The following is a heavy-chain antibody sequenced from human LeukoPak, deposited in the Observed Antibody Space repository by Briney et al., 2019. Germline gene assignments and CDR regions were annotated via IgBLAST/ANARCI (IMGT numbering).Heavy chain of an antibody. CDR3: ATRSYSSSPPPDDAFDI. V-gene: IGHV3-21*01. CDR2: ISSSSSYI. D-gene: IGHD6-13*01. CDR1: GFTFSSYS. Sequence: PGRSLRLSCAASGFTFSSYSMNWVRQAPGKGLEWVSSISSSSSYIYYADSVKGRFTISRDNAKNSLYLQMNSLRAEDTAVYYCATRSYSSSPPPDDAFDIWGQGTMVTVSS. J-gene: IGHJ3*02.